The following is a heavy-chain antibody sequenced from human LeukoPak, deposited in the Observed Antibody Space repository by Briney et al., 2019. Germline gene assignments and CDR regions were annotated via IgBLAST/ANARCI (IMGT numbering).Heavy chain of an antibody. CDR2: IYYSGST. J-gene: IGHJ6*03. D-gene: IGHD3-10*01. V-gene: IGHV4-61*01. Sequence: SETLSLTCTVSAGSISSSSYYWSWIRQPPGTGLEWIGYIYYSGSTNYNPSLKSRVTISVDTSKNQFSLKLSSVTVADTAVYYCARRTMVRGVIIYYYMDVWGRGTTVTVSS. CDR3: ARRTMVRGVIIYYYMDV. CDR1: AGSISSSSYY.